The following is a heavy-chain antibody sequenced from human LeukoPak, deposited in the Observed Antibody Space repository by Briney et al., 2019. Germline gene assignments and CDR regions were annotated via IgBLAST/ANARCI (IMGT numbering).Heavy chain of an antibody. V-gene: IGHV4-30-2*01. CDR2: IYHSGST. Sequence: KTSETLSLTCAVSGGSISSGGYSWSGIRQPPGKGLEWIGYIYHSGSTYYNPSLKSRVTISVDRSKNQFSLKLSSVTAADTAVYYCARAMSGYLSYWGQGTLVTVSS. D-gene: IGHD3-3*01. J-gene: IGHJ4*02. CDR3: ARAMSGYLSY. CDR1: GGSISSGGYS.